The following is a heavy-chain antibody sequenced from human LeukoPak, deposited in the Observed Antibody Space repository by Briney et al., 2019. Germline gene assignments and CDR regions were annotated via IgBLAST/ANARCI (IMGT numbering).Heavy chain of an antibody. J-gene: IGHJ3*02. D-gene: IGHD6-13*01. CDR3: ARDRGRIAAARPDAFDI. CDR1: GYTFTSYG. V-gene: IGHV1-18*01. CDR2: ISAYNGNT. Sequence: GASVKVSCKASGYTFTSYGISWVRQAPGQGLEWTGRISAYNGNTNYAQKLQGRVTMTTDTSTSTAYMELRSLRSDDTAVYYCARDRGRIAAARPDAFDIWGRGTMVTVSS.